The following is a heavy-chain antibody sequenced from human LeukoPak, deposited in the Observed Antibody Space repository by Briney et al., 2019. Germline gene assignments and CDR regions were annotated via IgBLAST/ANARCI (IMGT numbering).Heavy chain of an antibody. CDR2: IYTSGST. D-gene: IGHD2-2*01. J-gene: IGHJ3*02. CDR1: GGSISSYY. Sequence: SETLPLTCTVSGGSISSYYWSWIRQPAGKGLEWIGRIYTSGSTNYNPSLKSRVTMSVDTSKNQFSLKLSSVTAADTAVYYCARDQWSPDIVVVPAATDAFDIWGQGTMVTVSS. CDR3: ARDQWSPDIVVVPAATDAFDI. V-gene: IGHV4-4*07.